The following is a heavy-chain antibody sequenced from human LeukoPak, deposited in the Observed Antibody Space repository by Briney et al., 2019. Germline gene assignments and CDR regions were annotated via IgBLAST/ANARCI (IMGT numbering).Heavy chain of an antibody. V-gene: IGHV4-59*12. CDR2: IYHSGST. D-gene: IGHD6-19*01. CDR3: ARVYSSGTNWFDP. CDR1: GGSISSYY. Sequence: SETLSLTCTVSGGSISSYYWSWIRQPPGKGLEWIGEIYHSGSTNYNPSLKSRVTISVDKSKNQFSLKLSSVTAADTAVYYCARVYSSGTNWFDPWGQGTLVTVSS. J-gene: IGHJ5*02.